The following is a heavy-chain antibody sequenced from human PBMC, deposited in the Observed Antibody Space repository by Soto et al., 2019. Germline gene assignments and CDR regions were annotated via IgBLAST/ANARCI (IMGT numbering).Heavy chain of an antibody. CDR3: AGVNGGVVRTHFDY. V-gene: IGHV4-34*01. J-gene: IGHJ4*02. CDR2: INHSGST. CDR1: GGSFSGYY. D-gene: IGHD2-15*01. Sequence: QVQLQQWGAGLLKPSETLSLTCAVYGGSFSGYYWSWIRQPPGKGLEWIGEINHSGSTNYNPSLKSRVTISVDTSKNQFSLKLSSVTAADTAVYYCAGVNGGVVRTHFDYWGQGTLVTVSS.